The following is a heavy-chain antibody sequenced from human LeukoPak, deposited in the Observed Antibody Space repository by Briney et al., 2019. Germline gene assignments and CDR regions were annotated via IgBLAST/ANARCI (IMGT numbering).Heavy chain of an antibody. J-gene: IGHJ4*02. CDR3: TRGMDIVIVPAATLDY. CDR2: ISYDGSNK. CDR1: GFTFSSYG. V-gene: IGHV3-30*03. Sequence: GRSLRLSCAASGFTFSSYGMHWVRQAPGKGLEWVAVISYDGSNKYYADSVKGRFTISRDNSKNTLYLQMNSLRAEDTAVYYCTRGMDIVIVPAATLDYWGQGTLVTVSS. D-gene: IGHD2-2*03.